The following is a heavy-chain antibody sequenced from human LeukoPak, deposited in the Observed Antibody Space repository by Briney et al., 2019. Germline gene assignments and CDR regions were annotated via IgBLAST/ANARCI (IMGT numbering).Heavy chain of an antibody. D-gene: IGHD2-15*01. Sequence: GGSLKLSCAASEFSVSDNSMSWVRQAPGKGLEWVSVLYSGGDRYYADSVKGRFTISGDSSKNTLVLQMTNLRAEDTGVYYCAGGVVAPDYWGQGILVTVSS. V-gene: IGHV3-66*01. J-gene: IGHJ4*02. CDR1: EFSVSDNS. CDR2: LYSGGDR. CDR3: AGGVVAPDY.